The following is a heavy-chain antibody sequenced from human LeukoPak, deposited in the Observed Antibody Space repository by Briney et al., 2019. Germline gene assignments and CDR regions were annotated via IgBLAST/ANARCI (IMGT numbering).Heavy chain of an antibody. V-gene: IGHV3-23*01. CDR3: AKFVSGDYFDY. Sequence: GGSLRLSCAASGFTFISYSMNWVRQAPGKGLEWVSTISGSSGSTYYADSVKGRFTISRDNSKNTLFLQMNSLRAEDTAVYYCAKFVSGDYFDYWGQGILVTVSS. CDR1: GFTFISYS. CDR2: ISGSSGST. J-gene: IGHJ4*02. D-gene: IGHD3-10*01.